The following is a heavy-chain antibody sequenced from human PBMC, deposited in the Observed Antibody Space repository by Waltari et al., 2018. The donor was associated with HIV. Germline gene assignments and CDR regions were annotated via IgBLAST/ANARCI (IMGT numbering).Heavy chain of an antibody. J-gene: IGHJ4*02. CDR3: ARHGRMGGGTHRRYFDY. CDR1: GDSIHSSSYY. CDR2: IFYTWST. D-gene: IGHD3-16*01. Sequence: QLHLQESGPRLVKPSETLSLTCSVSGDSIHSSSYYWGWVRQPPATGLEWIGCIFYTWSTYYNPSLKRRVTISVDMSRNRFSLKRSSVTAADTAVYYCARHGRMGGGTHRRYFDYWGQGTLVTVSS. V-gene: IGHV4-39*01.